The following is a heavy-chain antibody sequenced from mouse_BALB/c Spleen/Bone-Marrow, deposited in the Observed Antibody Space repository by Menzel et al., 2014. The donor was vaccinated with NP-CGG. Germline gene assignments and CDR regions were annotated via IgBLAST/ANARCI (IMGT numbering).Heavy chain of an antibody. CDR3: ARQGYYGYCAY. D-gene: IGHD1-2*01. CDR2: INPDSSTI. CDR1: GFDFSRYW. J-gene: IGHJ3*01. V-gene: IGHV4-1*02. Sequence: EVQLVESGGGLVQPGGSLKLSCAASGFDFSRYWMSWVRQAPGKGLEWIGEINPDSSTINYTPSLKDKFIISRDNAKNTLYLQMSKVRSEDTAHYYCARQGYYGYCAYWGQGTLVTVSA.